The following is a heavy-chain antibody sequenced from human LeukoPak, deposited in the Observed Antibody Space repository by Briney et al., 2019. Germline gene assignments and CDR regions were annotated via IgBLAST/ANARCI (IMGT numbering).Heavy chain of an antibody. J-gene: IGHJ5*02. D-gene: IGHD1-26*01. CDR3: ARDREVGATDGWFDP. V-gene: IGHV4-39*07. CDR2: IYYSGST. Sequence: SETLSLACTVSGGSISTSSYYWGWIRQPPGKGLEWIGSIYYSGSTYYNPSLKSRVTISVDTSKNQFSLKLSSVTAADTAVYYCARDREVGATDGWFDPWGQGTLVTVSS. CDR1: GGSISTSSYY.